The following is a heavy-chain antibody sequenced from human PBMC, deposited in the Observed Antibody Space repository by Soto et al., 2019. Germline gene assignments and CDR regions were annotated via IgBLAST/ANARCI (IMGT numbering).Heavy chain of an antibody. CDR3: ARDAPYDDFWSGVMELYYYGMDV. Sequence: QVQLVQSGGEVKKPGASVKVSCRASGYTFSNYAISWVRHAPGQGLEWMGWITAHNGNTKYAQKFQARVTMTTDTSTSTASMELRSLTSDDTAVYYCARDAPYDDFWSGVMELYYYGMDVWGQGTTVTVSS. D-gene: IGHD3-3*01. CDR1: GYTFSNYA. CDR2: ITAHNGNT. J-gene: IGHJ6*02. V-gene: IGHV1-18*01.